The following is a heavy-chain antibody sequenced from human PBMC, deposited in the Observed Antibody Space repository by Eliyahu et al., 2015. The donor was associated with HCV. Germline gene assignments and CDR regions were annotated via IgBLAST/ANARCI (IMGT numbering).Heavy chain of an antibody. CDR1: XFTFGDYW. CDR2: IKGDGSEK. J-gene: IGHJ4*02. CDR3: AKYDSSSWGTFDY. Sequence: EVQLVESGGXLVQPGGSLTLXCAASXFTFGDYWLTWVRQTPGKGXEWVANIKGDGSEKFYVASVEGRFTISRDNAKNSLYLQMNSLRVEDTAVYYCAKYDSSSWGTFDYWGQGTLVTVSS. D-gene: IGHD3-22*01. V-gene: IGHV3-7*05.